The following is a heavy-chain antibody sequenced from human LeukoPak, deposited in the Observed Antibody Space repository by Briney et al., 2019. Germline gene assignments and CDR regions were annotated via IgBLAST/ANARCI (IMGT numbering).Heavy chain of an antibody. J-gene: IGHJ4*02. CDR3: ARITGTNRPLDY. V-gene: IGHV3-74*01. CDR2: INTDGSST. CDR1: GLTFSSYY. D-gene: IGHD7-27*01. Sequence: GGSLRLSCVASGLTFSSYYMLWVRQAPGKGPVWVSGINTDGSSTTYADSVKGRFTISRDNAKNTVYLQMNSLRADDTAVYSFARITGTNRPLDYWGQGTLVTVSS.